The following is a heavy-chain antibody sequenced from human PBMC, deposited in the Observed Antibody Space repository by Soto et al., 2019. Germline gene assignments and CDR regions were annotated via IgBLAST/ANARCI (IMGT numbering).Heavy chain of an antibody. CDR1: GYSFTSYW. CDR3: ARSRGNWNYFDY. D-gene: IGHD1-20*01. Sequence: PGESLKISCKGSGYSFTSYWISWVRQMPGKGLEWMGRIDPSDSYTNYSPSFQGHVTISADKSISTAYLQWSSLKASDTAMYYCARSRGNWNYFDYWGQGTLVTVSS. J-gene: IGHJ4*02. CDR2: IDPSDSYT. V-gene: IGHV5-10-1*01.